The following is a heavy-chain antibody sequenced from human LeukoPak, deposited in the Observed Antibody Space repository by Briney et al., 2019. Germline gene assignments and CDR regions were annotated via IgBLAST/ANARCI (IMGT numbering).Heavy chain of an antibody. CDR2: IKQDGSEK. CDR3: ARDSRSRSYHSAEYFQH. D-gene: IGHD1-26*01. V-gene: IGHV3-7*01. J-gene: IGHJ1*01. CDR1: GFTFSSYW. Sequence: HSGGSLRLSCAASGFTFSSYWMSWVRQAPGKGLEWVANIKQDGSEKYYVDSVKGRFTISRDNAKNSLYLQMNSLRAEDTAVYYCARDSRSRSYHSAEYFQHWGQGTLVTVSS.